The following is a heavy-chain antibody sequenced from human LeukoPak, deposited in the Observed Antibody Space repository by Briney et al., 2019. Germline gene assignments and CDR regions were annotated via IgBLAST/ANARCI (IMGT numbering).Heavy chain of an antibody. J-gene: IGHJ4*02. D-gene: IGHD1-26*01. Sequence: SEALSLTCAISGDSVSRNSAAWNWIRQAPSRGLEWLGSTYYKSKWYNDYAVSVKSRITINPDTSKNQFSLQLKSVTPEDTAVYYCARAPIVGATHIDYWGQGTLVTVSS. CDR3: ARAPIVGATHIDY. CDR1: GDSVSRNSAA. V-gene: IGHV6-1*01. CDR2: TYYKSKWYN.